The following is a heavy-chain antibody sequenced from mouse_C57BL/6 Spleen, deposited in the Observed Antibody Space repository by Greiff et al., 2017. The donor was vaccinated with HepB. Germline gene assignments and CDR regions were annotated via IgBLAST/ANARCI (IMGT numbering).Heavy chain of an antibody. CDR2: ISGGGGNT. J-gene: IGHJ1*03. D-gene: IGHD1-1*01. CDR1: GFTFRSYT. V-gene: IGHV5-9*01. Sequence: DVMLVESGGGLVKPGGSLKLSCAASGFTFRSYTMSWVRQTPEKRLEWVATISGGGGNTYYPDSVKGRFTISRDNAKNTLYLQMSSLRSEDTALYYCARDPSYGSVSYWYFDVWGTGTTVTVSS. CDR3: ARDPSYGSVSYWYFDV.